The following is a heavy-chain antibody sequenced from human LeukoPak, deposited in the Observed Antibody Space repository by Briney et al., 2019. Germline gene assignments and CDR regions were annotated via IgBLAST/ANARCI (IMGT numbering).Heavy chain of an antibody. J-gene: IGHJ4*02. CDR3: ARVGYSSSWYYFDY. CDR2: IYYSGST. V-gene: IGHV4-59*01. D-gene: IGHD6-13*01. CDR1: GGSISSYY. Sequence: PSGTLSLTCTVSGGSISSYYWSWIRQPPGKGLEWIGYIYYSGSTNYNPSLKSRVTISVDTSKNQFSLKLSSVTAADTAVYYCARVGYSSSWYYFDYWGQGTLVTVSS.